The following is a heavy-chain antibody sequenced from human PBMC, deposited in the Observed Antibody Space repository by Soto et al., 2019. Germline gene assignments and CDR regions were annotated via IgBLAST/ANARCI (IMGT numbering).Heavy chain of an antibody. Sequence: XGSLRLSCAASGFTFSSYSMNWVRQAPGKGLEWVSSLSSSSGHIYYADSVKGRFTISRDNAKNSLYLQMNSLRAEDTAVYYCVRHWLATREFDYWGQGTLVTVSS. V-gene: IGHV3-21*01. D-gene: IGHD1-26*01. CDR2: LSSSSGHI. CDR3: VRHWLATREFDY. J-gene: IGHJ4*02. CDR1: GFTFSSYS.